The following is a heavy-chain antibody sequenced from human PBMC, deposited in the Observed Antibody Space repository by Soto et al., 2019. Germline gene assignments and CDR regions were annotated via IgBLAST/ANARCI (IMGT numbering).Heavy chain of an antibody. V-gene: IGHV3-48*02. CDR2: ISSSSRNI. CDR3: ARAHDYGVYEATGMDY. CDR1: GFTFSTYI. Sequence: VQLVESGGGLVQPGGSLRLSCAASGFTFSTYIMNWVRQAPGKGLEWVSYISSSSRNIFYIDSVQGRFTISRDNAKNSLYLQMNSLRDEDTAVYYCARAHDYGVYEATGMDYWGQGTLVTVSS. J-gene: IGHJ4*02. D-gene: IGHD4-17*01.